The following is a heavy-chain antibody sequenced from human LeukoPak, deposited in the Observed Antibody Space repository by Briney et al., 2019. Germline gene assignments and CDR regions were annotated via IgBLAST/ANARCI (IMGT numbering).Heavy chain of an antibody. CDR1: GGSISSYY. CDR3: AGGELRFDY. CDR2: IYYSGST. J-gene: IGHJ4*02. D-gene: IGHD1-26*01. V-gene: IGHV4-59*08. Sequence: PSETLSLTCTVPGGSISSYYWSWIRQPPGKGLEWIGYIYYSGSTNYNPSLKSRVTISVDTSKNQFSLKLSSVTAADTAVYYCAGGELRFDYWGQGTLVTVSS.